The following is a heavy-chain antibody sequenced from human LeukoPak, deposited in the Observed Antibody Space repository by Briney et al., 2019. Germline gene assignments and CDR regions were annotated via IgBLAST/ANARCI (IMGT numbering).Heavy chain of an antibody. J-gene: IGHJ4*02. V-gene: IGHV5-51*01. CDR3: ARQRGYDFWSGYSADYYFDY. Sequence: GESLKISCKGSGYSFTSYWIGWVRQMPGKGLEWMGIIYPGDSDTRYSPSFQGQVTISADKSISTAYLQWSSLKASDTAMHYCARQRGYDFWSGYSADYYFDYWGQGILVTVSS. CDR1: GYSFTSYW. CDR2: IYPGDSDT. D-gene: IGHD3-3*01.